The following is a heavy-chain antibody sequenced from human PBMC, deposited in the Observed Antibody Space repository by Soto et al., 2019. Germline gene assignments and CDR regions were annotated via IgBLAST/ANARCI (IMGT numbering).Heavy chain of an antibody. CDR3: AKVGGSGSLNYYYYGMDV. J-gene: IGHJ6*02. D-gene: IGHD3-10*01. Sequence: GGSLRLSCAASGFTFSSYAMSLVRQAPGKGLEWVSAISGSGGSTYYADSVKGRFTISRDNSKNTLYLQMNSLRAEDTAVYYCAKVGGSGSLNYYYYGMDVWGQGTTVTVSS. CDR1: GFTFSSYA. V-gene: IGHV3-23*01. CDR2: ISGSGGST.